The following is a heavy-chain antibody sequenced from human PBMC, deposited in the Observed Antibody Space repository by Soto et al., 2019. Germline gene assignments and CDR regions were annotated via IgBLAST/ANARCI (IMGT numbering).Heavy chain of an antibody. CDR1: GYTFISHG. Sequence: QVQLVQSGVEVKKPGDSVKVSCKASGYTFISHGISWVRQAPGQGLEWMGWISGKNGNTNYAQKLQGRVILTTDTSTSTAYMELRSLRSDDTAVYYCARVSSSIVVVPDYGMDVWGQVPTVTVSS. CDR3: ARVSSSIVVVPDYGMDV. J-gene: IGHJ6*02. CDR2: ISGKNGNT. D-gene: IGHD2-15*01. V-gene: IGHV1-18*04.